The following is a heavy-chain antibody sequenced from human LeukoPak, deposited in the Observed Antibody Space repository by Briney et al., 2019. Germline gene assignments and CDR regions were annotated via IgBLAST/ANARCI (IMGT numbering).Heavy chain of an antibody. CDR3: ARGRGSIYSTSWYDP. CDR2: MNPNSGKT. V-gene: IGHV1-8*01. J-gene: IGHJ5*02. Sequence: ASVKVSGKASGYTFTSSDINWVRQATGQGLEWMGWMNPNSGKTGYAQKFQGRVTMTRNTSISTAYMELSSVRFEDTAVYYCARGRGSIYSTSWYDPWGQGTLVTVSS. CDR1: GYTFTSSD. D-gene: IGHD6-13*01.